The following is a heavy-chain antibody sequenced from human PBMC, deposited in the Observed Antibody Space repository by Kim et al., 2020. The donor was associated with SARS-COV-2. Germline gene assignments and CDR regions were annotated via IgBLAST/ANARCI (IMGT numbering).Heavy chain of an antibody. J-gene: IGHJ4*02. V-gene: IGHV4-34*01. D-gene: IGHD2-15*01. CDR3: ARDLGTAGCSGGSCYSFDY. Sequence: SRGTISVDTSKNQFSLKLSSVTAADTAVYYCARDLGTAGCSGGSCYSFDYWGQGTLVTVSS.